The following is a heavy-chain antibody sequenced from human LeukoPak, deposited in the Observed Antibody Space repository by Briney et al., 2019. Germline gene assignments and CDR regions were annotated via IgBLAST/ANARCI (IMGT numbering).Heavy chain of an antibody. CDR3: ARRHDYGDP. V-gene: IGHV3-11*01. J-gene: IGHJ5*02. D-gene: IGHD4-17*01. CDR2: ITSSGRTI. Sequence: GGSLRLSCAASGFSFSDYYMSWIRQAPGKGLEWVSYITSSGRTIYYADSVKGRFTISRDNAKNSLYLQMNSLRAEDTAVYFCARRHDYGDPWGQGTQVTVSS. CDR1: GFSFSDYY.